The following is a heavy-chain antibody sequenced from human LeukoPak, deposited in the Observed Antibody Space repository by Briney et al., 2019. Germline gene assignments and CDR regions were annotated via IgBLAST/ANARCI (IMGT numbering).Heavy chain of an antibody. Sequence: SETLSLTCAVSGGSISSGGYSWSWIRQPPGKGLEWIGYIYHSGSTYYNPSLKSPVTISVDTSKNQFSLKLSSVTAADTAVYYCARGARWYSSSCIDYWGQGTLVTVSS. D-gene: IGHD6-13*01. V-gene: IGHV4-30-2*01. CDR2: IYHSGST. J-gene: IGHJ4*02. CDR1: GGSISSGGYS. CDR3: ARGARWYSSSCIDY.